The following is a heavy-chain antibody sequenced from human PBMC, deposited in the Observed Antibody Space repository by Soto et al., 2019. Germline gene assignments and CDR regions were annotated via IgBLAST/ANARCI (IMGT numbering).Heavy chain of an antibody. J-gene: IGHJ4*02. CDR3: AKDWVGGSKDYDFDY. V-gene: IGHV3-30*18. CDR1: RFTFSDYG. CDR2: ISHHEIYK. D-gene: IGHD1-26*01. Sequence: QVQLVESGGGVVQPGRSLRLSCATSRFTFSDYGMHWVRQAPGKGLEWVAGISHHEIYKHYADSVKGRFIISRDNSKKTVYLQMNRLRVEDTCVYYCAKDWVGGSKDYDFDYWGQGTLVTVSS.